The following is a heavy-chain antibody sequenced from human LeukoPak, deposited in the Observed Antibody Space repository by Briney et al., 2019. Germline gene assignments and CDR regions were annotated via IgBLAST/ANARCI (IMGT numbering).Heavy chain of an antibody. Sequence: HPGGSLRLSCAASGFTFSSYGMHWVRQAPGRGQEWVAFIRYDGSNKYYADSVKGRFTISRDNSKNTLYLQMNSLRAEDTAVYYCANIVVVAARFDYWGQGTLVTVSS. CDR2: IRYDGSNK. J-gene: IGHJ4*02. V-gene: IGHV3-30*02. CDR1: GFTFSSYG. CDR3: ANIVVVAARFDY. D-gene: IGHD2-15*01.